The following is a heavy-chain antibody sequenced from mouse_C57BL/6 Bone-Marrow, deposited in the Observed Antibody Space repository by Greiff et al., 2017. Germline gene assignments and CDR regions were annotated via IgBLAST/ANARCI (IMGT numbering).Heavy chain of an antibody. CDR2: IHPNSGST. D-gene: IGHD1-1*01. Sequence: VQLQQSGAELVKPGASVKLSCKASGYTFTSYWMHWVKQRPGQGLEWIGMIHPNSGSTNYNEKFKSKATLTVDKSSSTAYMQLSSLTSEDSAVYYCARLLRYPLYYFDYWGQGTTLTVSS. V-gene: IGHV1-64*01. J-gene: IGHJ2*01. CDR3: ARLLRYPLYYFDY. CDR1: GYTFTSYW.